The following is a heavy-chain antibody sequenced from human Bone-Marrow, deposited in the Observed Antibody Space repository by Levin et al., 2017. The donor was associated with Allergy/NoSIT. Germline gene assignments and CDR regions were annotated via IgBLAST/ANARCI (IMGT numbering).Heavy chain of an antibody. CDR2: LFYRGST. V-gene: IGHV4-39*01. CDR1: GGSIRSLNSY. Sequence: PSETLSLTCTVSGGSIRSLNSYWGWIRQPPEKGLEWIGSLFYRGSTYSNPSLTSRVTISVDTSQNQFSLRLNSVTAADTAVYYCARIPSDFYGSGSYKFDQWGQGKLVTVSS. J-gene: IGHJ4*02. D-gene: IGHD3-10*01. CDR3: ARIPSDFYGSGSYKFDQ.